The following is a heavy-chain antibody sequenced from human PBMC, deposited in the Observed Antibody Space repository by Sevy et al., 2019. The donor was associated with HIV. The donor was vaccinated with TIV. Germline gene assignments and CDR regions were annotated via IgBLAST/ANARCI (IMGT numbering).Heavy chain of an antibody. CDR1: GDSISSSSYY. J-gene: IGHJ6*02. CDR2: IYYSGST. Sequence: SETLSLTCTVSGDSISSSSYYWGWIRQPPGKGLEWIGSIYYSGSTYYNPSLKSRVTISVDTSKNQFSLKLSSVTAADTAVYYCARHPPYYYGSGSYQVVDYYYGMDVWGQGTTVTVSS. D-gene: IGHD3-10*01. V-gene: IGHV4-39*01. CDR3: ARHPPYYYGSGSYQVVDYYYGMDV.